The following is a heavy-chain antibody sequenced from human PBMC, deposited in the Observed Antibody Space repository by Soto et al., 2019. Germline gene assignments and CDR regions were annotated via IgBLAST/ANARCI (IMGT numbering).Heavy chain of an antibody. CDR2: ISGSGGST. D-gene: IGHD3-10*01. V-gene: IGHV3-23*01. Sequence: GGSLRLSCAASGFTFSSYAMSWVRQAPGKGLEWVSAISGSGGSTYYADSVKGRFTISRDNSKNTLYLQMNSLRAEDTAVYYCAKALYYYGSGSQSDAFDIWGQGTMVTVSS. CDR1: GFTFSSYA. J-gene: IGHJ3*02. CDR3: AKALYYYGSGSQSDAFDI.